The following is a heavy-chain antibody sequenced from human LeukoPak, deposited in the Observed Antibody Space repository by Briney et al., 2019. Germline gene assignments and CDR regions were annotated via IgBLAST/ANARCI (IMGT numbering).Heavy chain of an antibody. CDR3: ARVGYDSDY. Sequence: GGSLRLSCTVSGFTVSSDSMSWVRQAPGKGLEWVSFIYSGGSTHYSDSVKGRFTISRDNSKNTLYLQMNSLRAEDTAVYYCARVGYDSDYWGQGTLVTVSS. J-gene: IGHJ4*02. CDR1: GFTVSSDS. V-gene: IGHV3-53*01. CDR2: IYSGGST. D-gene: IGHD3-22*01.